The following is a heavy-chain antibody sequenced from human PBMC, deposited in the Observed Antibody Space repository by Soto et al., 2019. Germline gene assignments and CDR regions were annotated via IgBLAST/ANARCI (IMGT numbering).Heavy chain of an antibody. CDR1: GFTFSSYS. D-gene: IGHD3-3*01. CDR3: ARDQTLLRFLEWLPNGMDV. J-gene: IGHJ6*02. Sequence: PGGSLRLSCAASGFTFSSYSTNWVRQAPGKGLEWVSSISSSSSYIYYADSVKGRFTISRDNAKNSLYLQMNSLRAEDTAVYYCARDQTLLRFLEWLPNGMDVWGQGTTVTVSS. CDR2: ISSSSSYI. V-gene: IGHV3-21*01.